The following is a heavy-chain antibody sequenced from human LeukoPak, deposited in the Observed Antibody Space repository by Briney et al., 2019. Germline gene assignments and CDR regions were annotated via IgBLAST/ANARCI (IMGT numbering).Heavy chain of an antibody. CDR2: IYPGESDT. Sequence: GETLQISCKGSGSTFTSYWIGWVRQLPGKGLEWMGIIYPGESDTRYSPSFRGQFTNSPDKSISTAYLQRSGLDASDTAMDYCARTQGYGDYFDYWGQGTLVTVSS. CDR1: GSTFTSYW. V-gene: IGHV5-51*01. CDR3: ARTQGYGDYFDY. J-gene: IGHJ4*02. D-gene: IGHD4-17*01.